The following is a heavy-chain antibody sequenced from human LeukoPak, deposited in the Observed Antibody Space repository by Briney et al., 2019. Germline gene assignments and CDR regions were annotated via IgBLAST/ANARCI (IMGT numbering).Heavy chain of an antibody. V-gene: IGHV3-9*01. CDR3: AKAKYYDILTGPTNHWHFDL. CDR2: ISWNSGTI. CDR1: GFTFDDYA. J-gene: IGHJ2*01. D-gene: IGHD3-9*01. Sequence: GGSLRLSCAVSGFTFDDYAMHWVRQESGKGLEWVLGISWNSGTIVYADSVKGRFTTSRDNAKNSLFLQMNSLRPEDTALYYCAKAKYYDILTGPTNHWHFDLWGRGTLVAVSS.